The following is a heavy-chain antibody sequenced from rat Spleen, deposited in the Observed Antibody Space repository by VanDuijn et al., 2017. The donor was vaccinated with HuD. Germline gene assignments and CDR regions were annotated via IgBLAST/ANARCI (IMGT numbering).Heavy chain of an antibody. Sequence: EVQLVESGGGLVQPGRSLKLSCVASGFTFNNYWMTWIRQAPGKGLEWVASITNTGDSTYYPDSVKGRFTISRENAKNTLYLQMNSLRSEDTATYYCTRGEKGVMDAWGQGASVTVSS. CDR1: GFTFNNYW. CDR3: TRGEKGVMDA. V-gene: IGHV5-31*01. CDR2: ITNTGDST. J-gene: IGHJ4*01.